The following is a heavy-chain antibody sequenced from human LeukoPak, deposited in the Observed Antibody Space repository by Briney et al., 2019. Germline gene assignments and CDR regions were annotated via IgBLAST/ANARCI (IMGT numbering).Heavy chain of an antibody. CDR1: GGSISSGDYY. J-gene: IGHJ4*02. Sequence: PSQTLSLTCTVSGGSISSGDYYWSWLRQPPGKGLEWIGYIYYSGSTYYNPSLKSRVTISVDTSKNQFSLKLSSVTAADTAVYYCARAASYYDSSGMDYWGQGTLVTVSS. CDR2: IYYSGST. CDR3: ARAASYYDSSGMDY. D-gene: IGHD3-22*01. V-gene: IGHV4-30-4*01.